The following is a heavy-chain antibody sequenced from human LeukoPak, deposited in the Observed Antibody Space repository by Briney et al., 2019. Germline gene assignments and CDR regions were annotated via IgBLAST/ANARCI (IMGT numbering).Heavy chain of an antibody. CDR3: ARFRVFDY. CDR2: IKQDGSEK. V-gene: IGHV3-7*01. CDR1: GFIFGDYA. J-gene: IGHJ4*02. D-gene: IGHD6-6*01. Sequence: PGRSLRLSCTASGFIFGDYAMGWVRQAPGKGLEWVANIKQDGSEKYYVDSVKGRFTISRDNAKNSLYLQMNSLRAEDTAVYYCARFRVFDYWGQGTLVTVSS.